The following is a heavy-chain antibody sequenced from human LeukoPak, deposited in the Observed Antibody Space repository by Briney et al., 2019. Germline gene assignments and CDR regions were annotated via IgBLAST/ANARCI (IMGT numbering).Heavy chain of an antibody. V-gene: IGHV3-74*01. CDR3: ARAYDIFWFYFDY. CDR2: ISADGSSF. D-gene: IGHD3-9*01. J-gene: IGHJ4*02. CDR1: GFTFTASC. Sequence: RAGGSLRLSCAAPGFTFTASCMTLLRRVPGKGLVWVSRISADGSSFSYADSVKGRFTTSRDNAKNTMYLQMNSLRAEDTAVNDCARAYDIFWFYFDYWGQGTPITVSS.